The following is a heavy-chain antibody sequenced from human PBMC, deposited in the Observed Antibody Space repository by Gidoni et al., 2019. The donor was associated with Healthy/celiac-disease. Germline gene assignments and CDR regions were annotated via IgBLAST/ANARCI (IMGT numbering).Heavy chain of an antibody. CDR3: ARENSGYDAFDI. CDR1: GGTFSSYT. J-gene: IGHJ3*02. D-gene: IGHD6-13*01. CDR2: IIPILGIA. V-gene: IGHV1-69*08. Sequence: QVQLVQSGAEVKKPGSSVQVSCTASGGTFSSYTISGVRQAPGQVLEWMVRIIPILGIANYAQKFQGRVTITADKSTSTAYMELSSLRSEDTAVYYCARENSGYDAFDIWGQGTMVTVSS.